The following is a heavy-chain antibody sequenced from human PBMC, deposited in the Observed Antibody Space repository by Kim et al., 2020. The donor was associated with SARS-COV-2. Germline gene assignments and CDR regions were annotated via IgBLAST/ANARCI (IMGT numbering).Heavy chain of an antibody. CDR2: INHSGST. D-gene: IGHD3-3*01. CDR3: ARGGFFGITIFGVVKWGGMDV. J-gene: IGHJ6*02. V-gene: IGHV4-34*01. Sequence: SETLSLTCAVYGGSFSGYYWSWIRQPPGKGLEWIGEINHSGSTNYNPSLKSRVTISVDTSKNQFSLKLSSVTAADTAVYYCARGGFFGITIFGVVKWGGMDVWGQGPTVTVSS. CDR1: GGSFSGYY.